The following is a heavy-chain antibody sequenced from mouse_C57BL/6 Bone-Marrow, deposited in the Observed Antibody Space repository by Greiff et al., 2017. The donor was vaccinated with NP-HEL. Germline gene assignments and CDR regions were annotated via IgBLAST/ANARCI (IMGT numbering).Heavy chain of an antibody. D-gene: IGHD1-1*01. V-gene: IGHV3-6*01. CDR2: ISYDGSN. CDR3: AREGGLLREGYFDV. CDR1: GYSITSGYY. Sequence: EVHLVESGPGLVKPSQSLSLTCSVTGYSITSGYYWNWIRQFPGNKLEWMGYISYDGSNNYNPSLKNRISITRDTSKNQFFLKLNSVTTEDTATYYCAREGGLLREGYFDVWGTGTTVTVSS. J-gene: IGHJ1*03.